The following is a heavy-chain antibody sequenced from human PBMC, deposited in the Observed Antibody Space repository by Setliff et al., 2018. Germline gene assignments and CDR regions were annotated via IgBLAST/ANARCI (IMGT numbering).Heavy chain of an antibody. CDR1: GGSISSYY. D-gene: IGHD3-3*01. CDR3: ARVSMYYNFWSGYYGERGEYFDY. CDR2: IYYSGST. Sequence: SETLSLTCTVSGGSISSYYWSWIRQPPGKGLEWIGYIYYSGSTNYNPLLKSRVTISVDTSKNQFSLKLSSVTAADTAVYYCARVSMYYNFWSGYYGERGEYFDYWGQGTLVTVSS. V-gene: IGHV4-59*01. J-gene: IGHJ4*02.